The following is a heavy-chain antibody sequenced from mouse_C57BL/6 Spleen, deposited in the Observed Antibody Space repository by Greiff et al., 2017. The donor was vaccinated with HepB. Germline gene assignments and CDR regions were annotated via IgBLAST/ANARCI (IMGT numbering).Heavy chain of an antibody. CDR2: INPYNGGT. Sequence: VQLKESGPVLVKPGASVKMSCKASGYTFTDYYMNWVKQSHGKSLEWIGVINPYNGGTSYNQKFKGKATLTVDKSSSTAYMELNSLTSEDSAVYYCARPGSSPYWYFDVWGTGTTVTVSS. V-gene: IGHV1-19*01. D-gene: IGHD1-1*01. CDR1: GYTFTDYY. CDR3: ARPGSSPYWYFDV. J-gene: IGHJ1*03.